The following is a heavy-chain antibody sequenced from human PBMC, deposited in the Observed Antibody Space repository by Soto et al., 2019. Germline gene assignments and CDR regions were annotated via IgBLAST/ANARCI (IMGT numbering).Heavy chain of an antibody. Sequence: GKSLKISCKGSGYTFNDYWIGWVRQMPGRGLEWMGIMYPGDSDTRYSPSFQGQVTISADKSISTAYLQWSSLKASDTAMYYCARSPPVRKGYNTFHYSGQAPLLTV. CDR3: ARSPPVRKGYNTFHY. CDR1: GYTFNDYW. J-gene: IGHJ4*02. CDR2: MYPGDSDT. V-gene: IGHV5-51*03. D-gene: IGHD5-12*01.